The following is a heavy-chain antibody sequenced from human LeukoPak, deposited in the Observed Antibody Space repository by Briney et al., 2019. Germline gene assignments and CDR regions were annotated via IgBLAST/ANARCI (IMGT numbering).Heavy chain of an antibody. V-gene: IGHV3-33*01. CDR1: GFAFSSFG. J-gene: IGHJ5*02. CDR2: IWYDGTNK. D-gene: IGHD4-17*01. Sequence: GRSLRLSCAASGFAFSSFGMHWVRQAPGKGLEWVAVIWYDGTNKYYTDSVKGRFTISRDNSKNTLYLQMNSLRAEDTAVYYCARATVTRWFDPWGQGTLVTVSS. CDR3: ARATVTRWFDP.